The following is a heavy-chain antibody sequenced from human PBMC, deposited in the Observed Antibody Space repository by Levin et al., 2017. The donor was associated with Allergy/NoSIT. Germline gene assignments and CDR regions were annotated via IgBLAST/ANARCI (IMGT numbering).Heavy chain of an antibody. CDR2: IWYDGSKK. CDR1: GFTFSSYG. CDR3: ARVEAAWYYDGMDV. Sequence: PGGSLRLSCTASGFTFSSYGMHWVRQAPGKGLEWVAVIWYDGSKKYYADSVKGRFTISRDNSKNTLYLQMNSLRAEDTALYYCARVEAAWYYDGMDVWGQGTTVTVSS. V-gene: IGHV3-33*01. D-gene: IGHD2-15*01. J-gene: IGHJ6*02.